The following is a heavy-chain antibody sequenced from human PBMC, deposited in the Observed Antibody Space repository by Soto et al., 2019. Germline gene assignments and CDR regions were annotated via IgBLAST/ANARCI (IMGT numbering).Heavy chain of an antibody. Sequence: GESLKISCTGSVYSFTSYWIAWVRQRPGKGLEWMGIIYPADSDARYSPSFQGQVTFSADKSINTAYLQWSSLKASDTAMYYCARRGKHPNWLDPWGQGTLVTVSS. CDR3: ARRGKHPNWLDP. J-gene: IGHJ5*02. V-gene: IGHV5-51*01. CDR2: IYPADSDA. D-gene: IGHD3-16*01. CDR1: VYSFTSYW.